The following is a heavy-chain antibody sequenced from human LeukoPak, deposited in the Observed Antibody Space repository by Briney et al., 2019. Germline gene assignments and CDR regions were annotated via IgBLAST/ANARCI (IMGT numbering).Heavy chain of an antibody. CDR1: GFTFNTYG. CDR3: ARDRINFLDY. J-gene: IGHJ4*02. V-gene: IGHV3-33*01. D-gene: IGHD3-16*01. CDR2: IWFDGSKK. Sequence: GGSLRLSCVASGFTFNTYGMHWVRQAPGKGLEWVAVIWFDGSKKYYADSVKGRFTISRDDPKNTLFLGMNSLRAEDTAVYFCARDRINFLDYWGQGALVTVSS.